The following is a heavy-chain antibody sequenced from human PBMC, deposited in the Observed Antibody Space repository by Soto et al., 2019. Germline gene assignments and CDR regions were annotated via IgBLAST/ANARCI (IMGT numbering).Heavy chain of an antibody. CDR2: IIPIFRTP. J-gene: IGHJ3*02. CDR1: GGTISTYA. Sequence: VLLVQSGAEVKQPGSSVKVSCKASGGTISTYAITWVRQAPGQGLEWVGGIIPIFRTPNYAQNLQGRVTITADESTSTAYMELSNLRSEATAVYYCTRRDGDNNAFDIWGQGTVVTVSS. D-gene: IGHD1-20*01. V-gene: IGHV1-69*12. CDR3: TRRDGDNNAFDI.